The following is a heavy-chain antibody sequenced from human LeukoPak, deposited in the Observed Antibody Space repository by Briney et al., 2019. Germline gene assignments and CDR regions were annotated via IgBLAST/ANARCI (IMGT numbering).Heavy chain of an antibody. CDR1: GFTFDDYA. Sequence: GGSLRLSCAASGFTFDDYAMHWVRQAPGKGLEWVSGISWNSGSIGYADSVKGRFTISRDNAKNSLYLQMNSLRAEDTALYYCAKDASSSWFEVFPDYWGQGTLVTVSS. D-gene: IGHD6-13*01. J-gene: IGHJ4*02. V-gene: IGHV3-9*01. CDR2: ISWNSGSI. CDR3: AKDASSSWFEVFPDY.